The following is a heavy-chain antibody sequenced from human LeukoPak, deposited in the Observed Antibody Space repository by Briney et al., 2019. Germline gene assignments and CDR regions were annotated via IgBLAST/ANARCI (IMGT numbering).Heavy chain of an antibody. CDR1: GYSFTDHH. CDR3: SAHCGLGPV. V-gene: IGHV1-2*02. Sequence: GASVKVSCKASGYSFTDHHILWVRQAPGQGLEWMGWIHPNGRDTKYAQKFQGRMTMTTDTSITTAYMELNRVTSDDTAMYYCSAHCGLGPVWGQGTLVTASS. D-gene: IGHD2-21*01. J-gene: IGHJ1*01. CDR2: IHPNGRDT.